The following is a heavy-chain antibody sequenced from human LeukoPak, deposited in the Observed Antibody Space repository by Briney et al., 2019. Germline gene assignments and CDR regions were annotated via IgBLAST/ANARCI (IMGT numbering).Heavy chain of an antibody. Sequence: GGSLRLSCAASGFTFSSYGMHWVRQAPGKGLEWVASIKHDGSEKYYVDSVRGRFTISRDYTMNSLYLQMSSLRAEDTAVYYCATDRGWRTSGYYLYYFEYWGQGTLVTFSS. D-gene: IGHD3-3*01. CDR3: ATDRGWRTSGYYLYYFEY. V-gene: IGHV3-7*01. CDR1: GFTFSSYG. CDR2: IKHDGSEK. J-gene: IGHJ4*02.